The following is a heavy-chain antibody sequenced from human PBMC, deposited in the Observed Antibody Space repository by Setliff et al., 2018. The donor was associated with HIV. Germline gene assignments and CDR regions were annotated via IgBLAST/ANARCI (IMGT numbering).Heavy chain of an antibody. J-gene: IGHJ6*02. D-gene: IGHD3-3*01. CDR2: INPHTGVT. V-gene: IGHV1-2*02. CDR1: GYIFIGYY. CDR3: ARDLRDGFEEWFSTLDDGMDV. Sequence: VKVSCKTSGYIFIGYYIFWVRQAPGQGLEWMGNINPHTGVTKYAEKFQGRVTMTRDTSINTVYMELSRLRSDDTAVYYCARDLRDGFEEWFSTLDDGMDVWGQGTTVTVSS.